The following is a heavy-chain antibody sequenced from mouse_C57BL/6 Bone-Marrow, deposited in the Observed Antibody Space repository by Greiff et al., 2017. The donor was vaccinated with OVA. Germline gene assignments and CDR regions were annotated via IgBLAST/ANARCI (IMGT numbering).Heavy chain of an antibody. D-gene: IGHD3-2*02. CDR3: ARSEAAQARGYAMDY. CDR1: GFNIKNTY. CDR2: IDPANGNT. Sequence: EVQLQQSVAELVRPGASVKLSCTASGFNIKNTYMHWVKQRPEQGLEWIGRIDPANGNTKYAPKFPGKAAITADTSSNTAYLQLSSLTSEDTAIYYCARSEAAQARGYAMDYWGQGTSVTVSS. V-gene: IGHV14-3*01. J-gene: IGHJ4*01.